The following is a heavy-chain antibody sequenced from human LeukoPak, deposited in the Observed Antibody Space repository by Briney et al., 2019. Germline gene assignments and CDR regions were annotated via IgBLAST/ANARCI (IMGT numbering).Heavy chain of an antibody. Sequence: ASVKVSCKASGYTFTSYDINWVRRATGQGLEWMGWMNPNSGNTGYAQKFQGRVTMTRNTSISTAYMELSSLRSEDTAVYYCARGEPYCSGGSCYSWGQGTLVTVSS. CDR2: MNPNSGNT. J-gene: IGHJ4*02. D-gene: IGHD2-15*01. CDR1: GYTFTSYD. CDR3: ARGEPYCSGGSCYS. V-gene: IGHV1-8*01.